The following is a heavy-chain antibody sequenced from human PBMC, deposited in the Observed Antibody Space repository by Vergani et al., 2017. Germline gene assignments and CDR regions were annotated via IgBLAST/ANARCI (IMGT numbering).Heavy chain of an antibody. CDR2: IYYSGST. CDR3: ARRALTKHRTTGGYYYYMDV. V-gene: IGHV4-59*08. CDR1: GGSISSYY. J-gene: IGHJ6*03. Sequence: QVQLQESGPGLVKPSETLSLTCTVSGGSISSYYWSWIRQPPGKGLEWIGYIYYSGSTHYNPSLKSRVTISVDTSKNQFSLKLSSVTAADTAVYYCARRALTKHRTTGGYYYYMDVWGKGTTVTVSS. D-gene: IGHD1-14*01.